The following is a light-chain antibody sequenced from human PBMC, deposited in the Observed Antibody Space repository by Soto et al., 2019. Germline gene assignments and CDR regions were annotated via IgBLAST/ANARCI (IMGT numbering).Light chain of an antibody. CDR2: DAS. V-gene: IGKV1-5*01. Sequence: DIQMTQSPSTLSASVGYRFIITCRASQSISSWLAWYQQKPGKAPKLLIYDASSLESGVPSRFSGSGSGTEFTLTISSLQPEDFAVYYCQQYNNWPLTFGGGTKGDIK. CDR1: QSISSW. J-gene: IGKJ4*01. CDR3: QQYNNWPLT.